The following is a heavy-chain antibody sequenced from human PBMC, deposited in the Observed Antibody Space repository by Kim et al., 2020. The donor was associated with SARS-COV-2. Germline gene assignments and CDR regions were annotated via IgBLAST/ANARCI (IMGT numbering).Heavy chain of an antibody. Sequence: GGSLRLSCAASGFTFSDSTMHWVRQASGKGLEWIGRIRNKANNYATTYGVSVKGRFTISRDDSRNTAYLQMNSLKTEDTAVYYCLRYTSRDFNYWGQGTRVTVSS. CDR1: GFTFSDST. J-gene: IGHJ4*02. D-gene: IGHD2-2*02. CDR2: IRNKANNYAT. CDR3: LRYTSRDFNY. V-gene: IGHV3-73*01.